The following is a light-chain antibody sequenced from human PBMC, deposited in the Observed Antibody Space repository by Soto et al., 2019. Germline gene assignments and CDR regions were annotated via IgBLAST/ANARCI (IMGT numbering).Light chain of an antibody. J-gene: IGLJ1*01. CDR3: LSYTASXTYV. CDR2: SVS. CDR1: TSDIGTYYH. Sequence: SILTQPASVSGSPVQSITISCSGTTSDIGTYYHVSWFKQFPGKTPKLVIYSVSDRHSGVSYRFSGSKSGNTASLTISGLQGEDEADYYCLSYTASXTYVFGTGTKVXV. V-gene: IGLV2-14*01.